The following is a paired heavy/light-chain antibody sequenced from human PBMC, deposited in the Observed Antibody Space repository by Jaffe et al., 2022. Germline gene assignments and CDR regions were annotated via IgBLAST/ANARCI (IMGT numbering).Heavy chain of an antibody. CDR2: IYHSGST. D-gene: IGHD1-1*01. Sequence: QVQLQESGPGVVKPSETLSLTCAVSGYSISSNYYWGWIRQPPGKGLEWIGNIYHSGSTNYNSSFRGRVTISIDASKNQFSLRVTSVTAADTAVYYCVRGTEAGAVRTPAYHWGQGTLVTVSS. V-gene: IGHV4-38-2*01. J-gene: IGHJ4*02. CDR3: VRGTEAGAVRTPAYH. CDR1: GYSISSNYY.
Light chain of an antibody. CDR3: SSYAGSYTHFV. Sequence: QSALTQPPSASGSPGQSVTISCTGTSSDVGGYDSVSWYQQHPGKAPKLMIYDVTKRPSGVPDRFSGSKSGNTASLTVSGLQAEDEADYYCSSYAGSYTHFVFGTGTKVTVL. CDR2: DVT. V-gene: IGLV2-8*01. CDR1: SSDVGGYDS. J-gene: IGLJ1*01.